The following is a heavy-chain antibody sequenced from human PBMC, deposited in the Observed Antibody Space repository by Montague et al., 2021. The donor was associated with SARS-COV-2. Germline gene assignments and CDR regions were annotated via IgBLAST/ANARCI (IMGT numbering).Heavy chain of an antibody. J-gene: IGHJ4*02. D-gene: IGHD3-3*01. CDR3: ARAPVAHITIFGVVTSCDY. V-gene: IGHV4-59*01. CDR1: GGSISSYY. Sequence: SETLSLTCTVSGGSISSYYWSWTRQPPGKGLEWIGYIYYSGSTNYNPSLKSRVTISVDTSKNQFSLKLSSVTAADTAVYYCARAPVAHITIFGVVTSCDYWGQGTLVTVSS. CDR2: IYYSGST.